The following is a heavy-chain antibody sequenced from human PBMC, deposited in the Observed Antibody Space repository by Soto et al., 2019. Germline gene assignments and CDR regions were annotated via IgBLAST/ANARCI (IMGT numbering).Heavy chain of an antibody. CDR3: SRRYSFGSGKYGVDV. CDR1: VGSISGSKNY. Sequence: SETLSLTCSVSVGSISGSKNYWGWIRQPPGKGLEWIGTISYSGSTYYNPSLNGRVIISVDTSKNQFSLKLSSLTAADTAVYYCSRRYSFGSGKYGVDVWGQGTMVTVSS. D-gene: IGHD3-10*01. J-gene: IGHJ6*02. CDR2: ISYSGST. V-gene: IGHV4-39*01.